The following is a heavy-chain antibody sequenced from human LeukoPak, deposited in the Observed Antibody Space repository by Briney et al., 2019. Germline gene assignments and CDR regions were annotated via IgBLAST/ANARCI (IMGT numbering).Heavy chain of an antibody. V-gene: IGHV4-39*01. CDR2: IYSGGTT. CDR1: GGSISSGDYY. D-gene: IGHD2-15*01. J-gene: IGHJ4*02. CDR3: ARHSRNCSGGYCYLYY. Sequence: SETLSLTCTVSGGSISSGDYYWSWIRQPPGKGLEWIGSIYSGGTTYYNPSLKSRVTISVDTSKNQFSLKLTSVTAADAAAYYCARHSRNCSGGYCYLYYWGQGTLVTVSS.